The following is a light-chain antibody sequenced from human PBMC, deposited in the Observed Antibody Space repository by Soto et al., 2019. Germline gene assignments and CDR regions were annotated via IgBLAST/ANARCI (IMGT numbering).Light chain of an antibody. CDR3: AAWDDSLHGV. CDR1: SSNIGSNT. Sequence: QSVLTQPPSASGTPGQRVTISCSGSSSNIGSNTVHWYQQFPGTTPKLLIYNDNQRPSGVPERISGSKSGTSASLAISGLQSEDEADYYCAAWDDSLHGVFGGGTKLTVL. CDR2: NDN. J-gene: IGLJ2*01. V-gene: IGLV1-44*01.